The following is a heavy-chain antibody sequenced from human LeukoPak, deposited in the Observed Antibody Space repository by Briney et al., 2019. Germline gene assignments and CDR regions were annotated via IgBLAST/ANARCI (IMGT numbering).Heavy chain of an antibody. D-gene: IGHD3-22*01. Sequence: SETLSLTCTVSGGSISSGGYYWSWIRQPPGKGLEWIGYIYHSGSTYYNPSLKSRVTISVDTSKNQFSLKLSSVTAADTAVYYCARGGRGYYPTKGGNWFDPWGQGTLVTVSS. CDR1: GGSISSGGYY. J-gene: IGHJ5*02. CDR3: ARGGRGYYPTKGGNWFDP. V-gene: IGHV4-30-2*01. CDR2: IYHSGST.